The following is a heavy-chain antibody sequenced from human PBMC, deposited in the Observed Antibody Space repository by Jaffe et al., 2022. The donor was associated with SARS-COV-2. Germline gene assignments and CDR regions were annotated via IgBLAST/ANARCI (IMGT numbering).Heavy chain of an antibody. CDR3: ARANWNDLKYYYYYGMDV. D-gene: IGHD1-1*01. CDR2: IFSNDEK. Sequence: QVTLKESGPVLVKPTETLTLTCTVSGFSLSNARMGVSWIRQPPGKALEWLAHIFSNDEKSYSTSLKSRLTISKDTSKSQVVLTMTNMDPVDTATYYCARANWNDLKYYYYYGMDVWGQGTTVTVSS. CDR1: GFSLSNARMG. V-gene: IGHV2-26*01. J-gene: IGHJ6*02.